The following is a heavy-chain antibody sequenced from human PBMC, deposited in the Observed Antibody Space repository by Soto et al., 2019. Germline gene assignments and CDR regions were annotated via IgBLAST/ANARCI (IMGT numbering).Heavy chain of an antibody. J-gene: IGHJ6*02. CDR1: GFTFSTYA. CDR3: ARIPLKSSSSGGYDYNGMDV. V-gene: IGHV3-30*09. CDR2: ISDDGTKH. D-gene: IGHD6-6*01. Sequence: QVQLVESGGGVVQPGRSLRLSCAASGFTFSTYAMHWVRQAPGKGLAWVAVISDDGTKHSYADSVKGRFAVSRDNFRNTLYLQMNSLRGEDTAVYYCARIPLKSSSSGGYDYNGMDVWGQGTTVTVS.